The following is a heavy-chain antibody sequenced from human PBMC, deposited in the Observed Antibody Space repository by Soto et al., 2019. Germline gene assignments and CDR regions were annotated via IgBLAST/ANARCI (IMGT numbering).Heavy chain of an antibody. CDR2: TSYDGSNK. J-gene: IGHJ4*02. CDR3: ARDRSVVVIPATPDY. D-gene: IGHD2-15*01. V-gene: IGHV3-30-3*01. Sequence: QVQLVESGGGVVQPGRSLRLSCAASGFTFSTYVMHWVCQAPGKGLEWVALTSYDGSNKYYADSVKGRFIISRDNSKNTLYLEMNSLRVEDTAVYYCARDRSVVVIPATPDYWGQGTLVTVSS. CDR1: GFTFSTYV.